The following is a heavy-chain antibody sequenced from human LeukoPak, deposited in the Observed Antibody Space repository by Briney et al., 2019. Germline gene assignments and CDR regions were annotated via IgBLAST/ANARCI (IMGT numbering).Heavy chain of an antibody. CDR1: GFTFSNYA. V-gene: IGHV3-23*01. J-gene: IGHJ4*02. D-gene: IGHD2-8*01. CDR2: ISDSAYNT. Sequence: PGGSLRPSCAASGFTFSNYAMNWVRQAPGEGLEWVSAISDSAYNTFYADSVKGRFTISRDNSKNTLYLQMNSLRAEDTAIYYCAKGSPTNKVYAILFDYWGQGTLVSVSS. CDR3: AKGSPTNKVYAILFDY.